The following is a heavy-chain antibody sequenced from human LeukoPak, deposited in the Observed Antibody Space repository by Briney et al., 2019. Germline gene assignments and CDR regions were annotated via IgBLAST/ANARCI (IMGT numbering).Heavy chain of an antibody. CDR1: GDSFSGYF. J-gene: IGHJ3*02. V-gene: IGHV4-34*01. D-gene: IGHD2-15*01. Sequence: SETLSLTCAVYGDSFSGYFWSWIRQSPGKGLEWFGEIDDRGNIFYNPSLKSRVTISADTSKNQFSLQVRSVTAADTAVYYCARKWVHNTLDIWGQGTMVTVSS. CDR2: IDDRGNI. CDR3: ARKWVHNTLDI.